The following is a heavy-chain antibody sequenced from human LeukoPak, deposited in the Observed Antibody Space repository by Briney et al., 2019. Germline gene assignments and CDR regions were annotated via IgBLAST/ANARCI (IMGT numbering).Heavy chain of an antibody. CDR1: GFTFSSYA. D-gene: IGHD6-19*01. V-gene: IGHV3-23*01. J-gene: IGHJ4*02. CDR3: AKSSSGWYPASGLDY. CDR2: ISGSGGST. Sequence: PGGSLRLSCAASGFTFSSYAMSCVRQAAGKGLEWVSAISGSGGSTYYADSVKGRFTISRDNSKNTLYLQMNSLRAEDTAVYYCAKSSSGWYPASGLDYWGQGTLVTVSS.